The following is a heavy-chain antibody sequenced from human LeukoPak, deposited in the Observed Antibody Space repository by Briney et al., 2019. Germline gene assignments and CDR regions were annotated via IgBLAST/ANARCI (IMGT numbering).Heavy chain of an antibody. CDR3: AREEAVAGWVFDY. J-gene: IGHJ4*02. Sequence: ASVKVSCKASGYTFTSYYMHWVRQAPGQGLEWMGIINPSGGSTSYAQKFQGRVTMTRDTSISTAYMELSRLRSDDTAVYYCAREEAVAGWVFDYWGQGTLVTVSS. CDR2: INPSGGST. CDR1: GYTFTSYY. D-gene: IGHD6-19*01. V-gene: IGHV1-46*01.